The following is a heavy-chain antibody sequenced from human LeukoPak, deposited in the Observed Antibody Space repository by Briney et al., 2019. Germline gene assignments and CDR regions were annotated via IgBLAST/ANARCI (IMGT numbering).Heavy chain of an antibody. Sequence: GGSLRLSCAASGFTFGSYSMDWVRQAPTKGLEWVSSIYSSGRYIYYADSVKGRFTISRDNAKNSLYLQMNSLRAEDTAVYHCARGGGSRDGLTTSFDYWGQGTVVTVSS. D-gene: IGHD5-24*01. CDR3: ARGGGSRDGLTTSFDY. CDR2: IYSSGRYI. J-gene: IGHJ4*02. V-gene: IGHV3-21*01. CDR1: GFTFGSYS.